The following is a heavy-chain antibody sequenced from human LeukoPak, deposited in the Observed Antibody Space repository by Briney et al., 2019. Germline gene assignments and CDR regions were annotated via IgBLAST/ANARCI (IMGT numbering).Heavy chain of an antibody. CDR1: GYTFTGYY. CDR3: ASSGLGPGVILYYYYGMDV. J-gene: IGHJ6*02. CDR2: INPNSGGT. V-gene: IGHV1-2*02. D-gene: IGHD3-10*01. Sequence: ASVKVSCKASGYTFTGYYMHWVRQAPGQGLEWMGWINPNSGGTNYAQKFQGRVTMTRDTSISTAYMELSRLRSDDTAVYYCASSGLGPGVILYYYYGMDVWGRGTTVTVSS.